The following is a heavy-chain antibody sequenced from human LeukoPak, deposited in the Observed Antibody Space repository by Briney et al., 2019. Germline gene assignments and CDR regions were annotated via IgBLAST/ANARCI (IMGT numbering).Heavy chain of an antibody. J-gene: IGHJ6*02. CDR1: GFTFSSYA. Sequence: GGSLRLSCAASGFTFSSYAMSWVRQAPGKGLEWVSYISSSSSTIYYADSVKGRFTISRGNAKNSLYLQMNSLRAEDTAVYYCARRSFYYGSGSSKPVFYGMDVWGQGTTVTVSS. V-gene: IGHV3-48*04. D-gene: IGHD3-10*01. CDR2: ISSSSSTI. CDR3: ARRSFYYGSGSSKPVFYGMDV.